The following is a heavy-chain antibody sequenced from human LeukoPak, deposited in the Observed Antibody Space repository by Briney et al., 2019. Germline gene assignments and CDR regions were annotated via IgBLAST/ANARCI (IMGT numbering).Heavy chain of an antibody. J-gene: IGHJ4*02. Sequence: GGSLRLSCAASGFTFDDYGMRWVRQAPGKGLEWVSGINWNGGSTGYADSVKGRFTISRDNAKNSLYLQMNSLRAEDTALYHCARVTIFGVVIRYFDYWGQGTLVTVS. D-gene: IGHD3-3*01. V-gene: IGHV3-20*01. CDR3: ARVTIFGVVIRYFDY. CDR1: GFTFDDYG. CDR2: INWNGGST.